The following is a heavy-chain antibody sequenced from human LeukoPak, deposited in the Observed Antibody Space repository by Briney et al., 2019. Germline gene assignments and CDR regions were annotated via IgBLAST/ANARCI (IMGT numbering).Heavy chain of an antibody. Sequence: GGSLRLSCAASGFTVSGNYMSWVRQAPGKGLEWLSVIHRGGNTYYADSVKGRFTISRDSSKNTVFLQRDSLRAEDTAVYYCARDPGYGLGVDYGDYWGQGTLVTVSS. D-gene: IGHD3-10*01. CDR2: IHRGGNT. J-gene: IGHJ4*02. CDR1: GFTVSGNY. V-gene: IGHV3-66*01. CDR3: ARDPGYGLGVDYGDY.